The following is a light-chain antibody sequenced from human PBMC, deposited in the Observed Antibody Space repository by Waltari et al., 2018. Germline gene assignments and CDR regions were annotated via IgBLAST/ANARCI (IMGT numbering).Light chain of an antibody. Sequence: SALTQPPSASVSPGQSVPISCTGTGSDVGCYNYLSWYQQHPDKAPKLMIYEVNKRPPGDPRQFLGSKAGSTASGTASRLQDEDAAADYCSSNGGRQKYDVATGNTVTDL. V-gene: IGLV2-8*01. J-gene: IGLJ1*01. CDR2: EVN. CDR1: GSDVGCYNY. CDR3: SSNGGRQKYD.